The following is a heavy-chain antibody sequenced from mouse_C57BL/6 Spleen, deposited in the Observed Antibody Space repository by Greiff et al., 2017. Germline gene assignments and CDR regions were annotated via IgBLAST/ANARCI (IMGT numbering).Heavy chain of an antibody. CDR1: GYTFTSYW. V-gene: IGHV1-64*01. J-gene: IGHJ3*01. CDR2: IHPNSGST. Sequence: QVQLQQPGAELVKPGASVKLSCKASGYTFTSYWMHWVKQRPGQGLEWIGMIHPNSGSTNYNEKFKSKATLTVDKSSSTAYMQLSSLTSEDSAVYYCAREGLGRVFAYWGQGTLVTVSA. CDR3: AREGLGRVFAY. D-gene: IGHD4-1*01.